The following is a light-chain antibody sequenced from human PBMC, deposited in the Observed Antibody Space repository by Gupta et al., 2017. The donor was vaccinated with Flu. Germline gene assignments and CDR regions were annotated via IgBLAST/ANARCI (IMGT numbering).Light chain of an antibody. Sequence: QPALTQPRSVSGSPGQPVTISCTGTSSDGGGYNYVSWYQQHPGKAPKRMIYHVSKRPSGLPDLFAASKSGNTAFKNISGHEEGDEAYDDYYANASSDMGVFGGGTKLTVL. J-gene: IGLJ3*02. CDR1: SSDGGGYNY. CDR3: YANASSDMGV. V-gene: IGLV2-11*01. CDR2: HVS.